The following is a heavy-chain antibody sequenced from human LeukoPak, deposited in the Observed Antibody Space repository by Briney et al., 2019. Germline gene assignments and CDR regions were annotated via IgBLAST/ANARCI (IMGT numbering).Heavy chain of an antibody. CDR1: GGSISSYY. D-gene: IGHD5-18*01. V-gene: IGHV4-59*12. J-gene: IGHJ6*03. CDR2: IYVSGST. Sequence: SETLSLTCTVSGGSISSYYWSWIRQPPGKGMEWIGYIYVSGSTNYNPSLKSRVTISVDTSKNQFSLKLSSVTAADTAVYYCARGNQFKGYRYGYVHYYYMDVWGKGTTVTVSS. CDR3: ARGNQFKGYRYGYVHYYYMDV.